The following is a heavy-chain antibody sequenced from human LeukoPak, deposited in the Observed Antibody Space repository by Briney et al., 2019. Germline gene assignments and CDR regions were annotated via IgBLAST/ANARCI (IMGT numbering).Heavy chain of an antibody. CDR2: IIPIFGTA. CDR3: AREGYGAYANGFDY. CDR1: GGTFSSYA. Sequence: WASVKVSCKASGGTFSSYAISWVRQAPGQGLEWMGGIIPIFGTANYAQKFQGRVTITADESTSTAYMELSSLRSEDTAVYYCAREGYGAYANGFDYWGQGTLVTVSS. J-gene: IGHJ4*02. D-gene: IGHD4-17*01. V-gene: IGHV1-69*13.